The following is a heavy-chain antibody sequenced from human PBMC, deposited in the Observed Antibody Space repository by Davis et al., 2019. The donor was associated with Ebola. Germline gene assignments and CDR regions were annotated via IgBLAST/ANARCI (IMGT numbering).Heavy chain of an antibody. D-gene: IGHD2-15*01. CDR3: ATEPSVGYCYGGRCSH. Sequence: AASVKVSCKASGYPFIANGFSWVRQAPGKGLEWMGGFDAEDDERIYAEKFQGRVSMTEDTSTDTAYMELSSLRSEDTAVYYCATEPSVGYCYGGRCSHWGQGTLVTVSS. V-gene: IGHV1-24*01. CDR1: GYPFIANG. CDR2: FDAEDDER. J-gene: IGHJ4*02.